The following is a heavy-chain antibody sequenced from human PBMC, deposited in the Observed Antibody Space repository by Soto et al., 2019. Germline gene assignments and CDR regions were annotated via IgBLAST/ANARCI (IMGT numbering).Heavy chain of an antibody. CDR1: GGSISSGGYY. CDR2: IYYSGST. V-gene: IGHV4-31*03. Sequence: SETLSLTCTVSGGSISSGGYYWSWIRQHPGKGLEWIGYIYYSGSTYYNPSLKSRVIISVDTSKNQFSLNLTSVTAADTALYYCATQGFGVLHGLVDVWGQGTTVTVSS. CDR3: ATQGFGVLHGLVDV. D-gene: IGHD3-10*01. J-gene: IGHJ6*02.